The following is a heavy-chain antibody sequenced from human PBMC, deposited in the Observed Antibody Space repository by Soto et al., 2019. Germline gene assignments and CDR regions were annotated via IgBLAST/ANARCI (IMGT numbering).Heavy chain of an antibody. J-gene: IGHJ6*02. D-gene: IGHD1-7*01. CDR1: GDSVSSNSAA. CDR3: ARIWKLELGYYYGMDA. Sequence: SQTLSLTCAISGDSVSSNSAAWNWIRQSPSRGLEWLGRTYYRSKWYNDYAVSVKSRITINPDTSKNQFSLQLNSVTPEDTAVYYCARIWKLELGYYYGMDAWGQGTTVTVSS. CDR2: TYYRSKWYN. V-gene: IGHV6-1*01.